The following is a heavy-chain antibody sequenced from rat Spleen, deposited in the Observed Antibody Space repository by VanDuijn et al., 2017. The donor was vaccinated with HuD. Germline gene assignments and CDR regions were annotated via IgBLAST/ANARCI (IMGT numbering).Heavy chain of an antibody. Sequence: VQLKESGPGLVQPSQTLSLTCTVSGFSLTSYGVSWVRQAPKKGLEWVAIISNDDRHTYYRDSVKGRFTISRDNAKSTLYLQMDSLRSEDTATYYCAGRSYYDGSYYPFDYWGQGVMVTVSA. D-gene: IGHD1-12*02. CDR2: ISNDDRHT. V-gene: IGHV5-7*01. CDR1: GFSLTSYG. J-gene: IGHJ2*01. CDR3: AGRSYYDGSYYPFDY.